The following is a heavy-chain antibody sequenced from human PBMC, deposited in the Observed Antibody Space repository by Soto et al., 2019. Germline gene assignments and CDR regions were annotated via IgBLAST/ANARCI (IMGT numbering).Heavy chain of an antibody. CDR3: ASSPRGYCSSTSCRELGNYYGLDV. D-gene: IGHD2-2*01. CDR1: GYSFTTYW. CDR2: IYPGDSDS. J-gene: IGHJ6*02. Sequence: GESLKISCKGSGYSFTTYWIGWVRQMPGKGLKWMGIIYPGDSDSRYSPSFQGHATISADKSISTAYLQWSSLKASDTAMYYCASSPRGYCSSTSCRELGNYYGLDVWGQGTTVTVSS. V-gene: IGHV5-51*01.